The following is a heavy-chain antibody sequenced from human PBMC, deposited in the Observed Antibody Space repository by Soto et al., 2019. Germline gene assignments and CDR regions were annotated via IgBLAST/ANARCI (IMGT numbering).Heavy chain of an antibody. CDR1: GYDFTSYW. Sequence: GESLKLSCKGLGYDFTSYWIGWVRQMPGKGLEWMGIIYPGDSDTRYSSSFQGQVTISADKSINTAYLQWSSLKASDTAMYYCARRYLLVDWFDPWGQGTLVTVSS. J-gene: IGHJ5*02. D-gene: IGHD2-15*01. CDR2: IYPGDSDT. CDR3: ARRYLLVDWFDP. V-gene: IGHV5-51*01.